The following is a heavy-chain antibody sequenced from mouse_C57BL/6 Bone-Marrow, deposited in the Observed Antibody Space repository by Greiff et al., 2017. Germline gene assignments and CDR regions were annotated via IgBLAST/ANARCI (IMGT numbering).Heavy chain of an antibody. J-gene: IGHJ4*01. CDR2: ISSGGSYT. V-gene: IGHV5-6*01. CDR1: GFTFSSYG. Sequence: EVMLVESGGDLVKPGGSLKLSCAASGFTFSSYGMSWVRQTPDKRLEWVATISSGGSYTYYPDSVKGRFTISRDNAKNTLYLQMSSLKSEDTAMYYCARQKLGRRAMDYWGQGTSVTVSS. D-gene: IGHD4-1*01. CDR3: ARQKLGRRAMDY.